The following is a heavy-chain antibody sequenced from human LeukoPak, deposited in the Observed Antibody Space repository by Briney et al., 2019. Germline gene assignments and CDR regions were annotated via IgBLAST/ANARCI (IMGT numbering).Heavy chain of an antibody. CDR1: GFTFSTSG. CDR2: IRHDGSDK. J-gene: IGHJ6*02. D-gene: IGHD5-12*01. Sequence: GGSLRLSCAASGFTFSTSGMHWVRQAPGKGLEWVAFIRHDGSDKYYADSVKGRFTISRDNAKNSLYLQMNSLRAEDTAVYYCARDPLRLDYYYYGMDVWGQGTTVTVSS. CDR3: ARDPLRLDYYYYGMDV. V-gene: IGHV3-30*02.